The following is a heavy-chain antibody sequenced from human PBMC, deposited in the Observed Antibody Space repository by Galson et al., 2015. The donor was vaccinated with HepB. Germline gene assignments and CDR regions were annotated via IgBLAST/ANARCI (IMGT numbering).Heavy chain of an antibody. Sequence: CAISGDSVSSNSAAWNWIRQSPSRGLEWLGRTYYRSKWYNDYAVSVKSRITINPDTSKNQFSLQLNSVTPEDTAVYYCARDQYSSSWYASGDWYFDLWGRGTLVTVSS. J-gene: IGHJ2*01. CDR3: ARDQYSSSWYASGDWYFDL. CDR1: GDSVSSNSAA. CDR2: TYYRSKWYN. V-gene: IGHV6-1*01. D-gene: IGHD6-13*01.